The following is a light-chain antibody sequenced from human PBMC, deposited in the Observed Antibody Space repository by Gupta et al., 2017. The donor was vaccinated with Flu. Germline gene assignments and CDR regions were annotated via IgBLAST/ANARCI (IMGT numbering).Light chain of an antibody. J-gene: IGLJ1*01. V-gene: IGLV2-14*03. Sequence: TISCFGTSSDIGGYNYVSWYQQHPGKAPKLIIYDVNYRPSGVSDRFSGSKSGNTASLTISGLQAEDEAYYYCCAFRKTTTSSYVFGTGTEVIVL. CDR2: DVN. CDR3: CAFRKTTTSSYV. CDR1: SSDIGGYNY.